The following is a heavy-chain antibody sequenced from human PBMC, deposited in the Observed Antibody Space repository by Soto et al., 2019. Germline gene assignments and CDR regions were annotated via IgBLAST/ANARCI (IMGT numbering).Heavy chain of an antibody. CDR3: ARDQFPQASPLEAFDI. Sequence: GGSLRLSCAASGFTFSSYSMNWVRQAPGKGLEWVSSISSSSSYIYYADSVKGRFTISRDNAKNSLYLQMNSLRAEDTAVYYCARDQFPQASPLEAFDIWGQGTMVTVSS. J-gene: IGHJ3*02. V-gene: IGHV3-21*01. CDR1: GFTFSSYS. CDR2: ISSSSSYI.